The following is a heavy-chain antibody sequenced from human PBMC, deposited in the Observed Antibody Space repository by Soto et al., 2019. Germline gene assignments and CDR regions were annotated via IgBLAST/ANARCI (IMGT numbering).Heavy chain of an antibody. Sequence: QVQLVQSGAEVKKPGSSVKISCKASGGTFRTAAFSWVRQAPRQGLEWMGGIIPIFPTPDYAQKFQGRVTITADXPXTXTXXEMTSLRSEDTAIYYCARDKDRLQLGGNYYYIMDVWGQGTTVTVSS. CDR1: GGTFRTAA. V-gene: IGHV1-69*12. CDR3: ARDKDRLQLGGNYYYIMDV. J-gene: IGHJ6*02. CDR2: IIPIFPTP. D-gene: IGHD1-1*01.